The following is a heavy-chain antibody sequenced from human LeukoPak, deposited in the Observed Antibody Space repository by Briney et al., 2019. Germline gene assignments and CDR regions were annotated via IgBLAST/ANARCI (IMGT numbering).Heavy chain of an antibody. CDR1: GYTFTGYY. D-gene: IGHD3-22*01. CDR2: INSNSGGT. Sequence: GASVKVSCKASGYTFTGYYMHWVRQAPGQGLEWMGWINSNSGGTNYAQKFQGRVTMTTDTSTSTAYMELRSLRSDDTAVYYCARGPDDYYDSSGQYADYWGQGTLVTVSS. CDR3: ARGPDDYYDSSGQYADY. V-gene: IGHV1-2*02. J-gene: IGHJ4*02.